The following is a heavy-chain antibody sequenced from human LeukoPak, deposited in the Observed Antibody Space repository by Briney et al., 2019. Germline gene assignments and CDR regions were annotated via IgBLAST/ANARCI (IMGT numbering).Heavy chain of an antibody. Sequence: SVNVSCKASGGTFSSYAISWVRQAPGQGLEWMGGIIPIFGTANYGQKFQGRVTITTDESTSTAYMELSSLRSEDTAVYYCARGIAAAGTFDYWGQGTLVTVSS. V-gene: IGHV1-69*05. D-gene: IGHD6-13*01. CDR1: GGTFSSYA. J-gene: IGHJ4*02. CDR2: IIPIFGTA. CDR3: ARGIAAAGTFDY.